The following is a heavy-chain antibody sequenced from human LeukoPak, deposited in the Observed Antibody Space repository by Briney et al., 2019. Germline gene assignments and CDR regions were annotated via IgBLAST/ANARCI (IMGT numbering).Heavy chain of an antibody. CDR3: ARAYYDSSGYALFDP. J-gene: IGHJ5*02. Sequence: SETLSLTCAVYGGSFSGYYWSWIRQPPGKGLEWIGEINHSGSTNYNPSLKSRVTISVDTSKNQFSLKLSSVTAADTAVYYCARAYYDSSGYALFDPWGQGTLVTVSS. V-gene: IGHV4-34*01. CDR1: GGSFSGYY. CDR2: INHSGST. D-gene: IGHD3-22*01.